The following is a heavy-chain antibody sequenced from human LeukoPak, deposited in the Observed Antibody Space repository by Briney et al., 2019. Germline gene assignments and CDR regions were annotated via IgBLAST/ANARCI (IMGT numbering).Heavy chain of an antibody. CDR1: GFTFSSYA. CDR3: ANSYDFWSAYFVS. Sequence: PGGSLRLPCAASGFTFSSYAMSWVRQAPGKGLEWVSSISNSDSSTYYADSVKGRFAISRDNSKNTLHLHMNSLRAEDTAVYYCANSYDFWSAYFVSWGQGTLVTVSS. V-gene: IGHV3-23*01. CDR2: ISNSDSST. J-gene: IGHJ4*02. D-gene: IGHD3-3*01.